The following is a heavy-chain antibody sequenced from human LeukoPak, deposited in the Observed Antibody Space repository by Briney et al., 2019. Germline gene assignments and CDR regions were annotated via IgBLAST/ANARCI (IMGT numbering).Heavy chain of an antibody. CDR3: ARLAFSGSYRLLDY. CDR1: GGSFSGYY. V-gene: IGHV4-34*01. Sequence: PSETLSLTCAVYGGSFSGYYWSWIRQPPGKGLEWIGEINHSGSTNYNPSLKSRVTISVDTSKNQFSLKPSSVTAADTAVYYCARLAFSGSYRLLDYWGQGTLVTVSS. CDR2: INHSGST. J-gene: IGHJ4*02. D-gene: IGHD1-26*01.